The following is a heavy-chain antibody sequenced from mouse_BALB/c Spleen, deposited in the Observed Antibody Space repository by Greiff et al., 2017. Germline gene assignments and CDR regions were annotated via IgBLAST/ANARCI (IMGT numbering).Heavy chain of an antibody. V-gene: IGHV1S132*01. Sequence: VQLQQSGAELVKPGASVKLSCKTSGYTFTSYWIPWVKQRPGQGLGWIGEIFPGTGTTYYNEKFKGKATLTIDTSTSTAYMQLSSLTSEDSAVYFCARGDRSTLDYWGQGTTLTVSS. CDR2: IFPGTGTT. CDR1: GYTFTSYW. D-gene: IGHD2-14*01. CDR3: ARGDRSTLDY. J-gene: IGHJ2*01.